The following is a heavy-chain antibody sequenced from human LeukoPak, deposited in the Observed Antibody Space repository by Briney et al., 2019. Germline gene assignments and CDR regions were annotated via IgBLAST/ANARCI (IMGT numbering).Heavy chain of an antibody. CDR1: GGSISSGDYY. J-gene: IGHJ3*02. Sequence: SKTLSLTCTVSGGSISSGDYYWSFIRQHPGKGLEWIGYISYSGSTYCNPSLKSRVSISVDTSKNQFSLRLSSVTAADTAVYYCASMFPGYSGHDAFDIWGQGTMVTVSS. CDR3: ASMFPGYSGHDAFDI. CDR2: ISYSGST. V-gene: IGHV4-31*03. D-gene: IGHD1-26*01.